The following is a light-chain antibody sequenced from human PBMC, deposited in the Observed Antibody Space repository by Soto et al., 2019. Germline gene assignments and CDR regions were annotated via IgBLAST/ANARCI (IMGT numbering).Light chain of an antibody. Sequence: EIVLTQSPGTLSLSPWQSATLSCRASQSIRGSNLAWYQQKPGQAPRLLIFGASIRVTGIPDRFIGSGSGTDFTLTISRLEPEDFAVYYCQHYVTSLTTFGQGTKVDIK. CDR3: QHYVTSLTT. CDR2: GAS. V-gene: IGKV3-20*01. J-gene: IGKJ1*01. CDR1: QSIRGSN.